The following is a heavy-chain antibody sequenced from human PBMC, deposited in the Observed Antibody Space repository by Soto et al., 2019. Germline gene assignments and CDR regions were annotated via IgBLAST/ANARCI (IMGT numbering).Heavy chain of an antibody. V-gene: IGHV1-24*01. J-gene: IGHJ3*02. Sequence: ASVKVSCKVSGYTLTELSMHWVRQAPGKGLQWMGGFDPEDGETIYAQKFQGRVTMTEDTSTDTAYMELSSLRSEDTAVYYCATYYDSSGSLFAFDIWGQGTMVTVSS. D-gene: IGHD3-22*01. CDR2: FDPEDGET. CDR3: ATYYDSSGSLFAFDI. CDR1: GYTLTELS.